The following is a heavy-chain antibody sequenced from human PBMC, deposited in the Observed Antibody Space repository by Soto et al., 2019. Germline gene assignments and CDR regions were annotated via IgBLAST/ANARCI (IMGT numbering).Heavy chain of an antibody. D-gene: IGHD2-2*02. Sequence: VQLLESGAEVKKPGASVKVSCKASGYTFTSYDINWVRQATGQGLEWMGWMNPNSGNTGYAQKFQGRVTMTRNTSISTAYMELSSLRSEDTAVYYCARTLGYCSSTSCYTSWFDPWGQGTLVTVSS. CDR1: GYTFTSYD. CDR3: ARTLGYCSSTSCYTSWFDP. CDR2: MNPNSGNT. J-gene: IGHJ5*02. V-gene: IGHV1-8*01.